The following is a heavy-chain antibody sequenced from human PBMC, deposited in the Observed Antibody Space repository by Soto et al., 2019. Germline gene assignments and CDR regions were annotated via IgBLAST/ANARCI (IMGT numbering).Heavy chain of an antibody. CDR3: ARDYCGGDCYSI. Sequence: GGSLRLSCAASGFTYSSYEMSWVRQAPGKGLEWISYISSSGSTIYYADSVKGRFTVSRDNAKNSLYLQMNSLRAEDTAVYYCARDYCGGDCYSIWGQGTLVTVSS. D-gene: IGHD2-21*02. CDR2: ISSSGSTI. CDR1: GFTYSSYE. V-gene: IGHV3-48*03. J-gene: IGHJ4*02.